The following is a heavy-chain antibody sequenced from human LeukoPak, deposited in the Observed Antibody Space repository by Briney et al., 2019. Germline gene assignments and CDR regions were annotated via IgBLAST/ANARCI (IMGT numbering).Heavy chain of an antibody. D-gene: IGHD3-3*01. Sequence: ASVKVSCKASGGTFSSYAISWVRQAPGQGLEWMGGIIPIFGTANYAQKFQGRVTITADESTSTAYMELSSLRSEDTAVYYCAISRRGYYDFWSGYYIGYLGQGTLVTVSS. CDR2: IIPIFGTA. J-gene: IGHJ4*02. CDR1: GGTFSSYA. V-gene: IGHV1-69*01. CDR3: AISRRGYYDFWSGYYIGY.